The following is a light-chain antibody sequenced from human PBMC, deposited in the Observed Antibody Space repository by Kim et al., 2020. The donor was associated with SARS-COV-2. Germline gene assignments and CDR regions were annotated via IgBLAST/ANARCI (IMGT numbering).Light chain of an antibody. J-gene: IGKJ2*01. V-gene: IGKV1-5*03. CDR2: EAS. CDR3: QHYIRFPYT. CDR1: ESIETL. Sequence: DIQMTQSPSTLSASVGDRVTITCRASESIETLLAWYQQKPGNAPRLLIYEASGVENGVPSRFSGSGSGTEFTLTISSLQPDDFATYYCQHYIRFPYTFGQGTKLEIK.